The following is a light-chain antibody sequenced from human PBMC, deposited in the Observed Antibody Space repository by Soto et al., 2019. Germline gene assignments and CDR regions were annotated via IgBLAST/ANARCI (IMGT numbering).Light chain of an antibody. V-gene: IGKV2-28*01. CDR2: LGS. J-gene: IGKJ3*01. CDR1: QSLLYSNGYNY. CDR3: MQARQTPFT. Sequence: DVVMTQSPLSLPVTPGEPASISCRSSQSLLYSNGYNYLDWYLQKPGQSPQLLIYLGSYRASGVPDRFTGSGSGTDFTLKISRVEAEDVGVYYCMQARQTPFTFGPGTKVESK.